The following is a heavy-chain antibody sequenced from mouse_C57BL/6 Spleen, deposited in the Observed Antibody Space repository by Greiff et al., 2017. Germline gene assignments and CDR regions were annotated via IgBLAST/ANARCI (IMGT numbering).Heavy chain of an antibody. CDR2: IDPNSGGT. Sequence: QVQLQQSGAELVKPGASVKLSCKASGYTFTSYWMHWVKQRPGRGLEWIGRIDPNSGGTKYNEKFKSKATLTVDKPSSTAYMQLSSLTSEDSAVYYCAITAQATYYFDYWCQGTTLTVSS. CDR1: GYTFTSYW. D-gene: IGHD3-2*02. CDR3: AITAQATYYFDY. J-gene: IGHJ2*01. V-gene: IGHV1-72*01.